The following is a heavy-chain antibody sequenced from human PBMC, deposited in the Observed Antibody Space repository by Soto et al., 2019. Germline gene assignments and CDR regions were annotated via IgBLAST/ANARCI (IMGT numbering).Heavy chain of an antibody. CDR1: GYTFTSYY. V-gene: IGHV1-46*01. CDR3: ATRVGSLDH. CDR2: ISLSSGRV. J-gene: IGHJ4*02. D-gene: IGHD1-26*01. Sequence: QVQLVQSGAEVKKPGASVKVSCKASGYTFTSYYVYWVRQAPGQGLEWMALISLSSGRVTYAQNFQGRVSVTRDTSTSTVYMEVSSLTSEDTAVYYCATRVGSLDHWGQGTLVTAS.